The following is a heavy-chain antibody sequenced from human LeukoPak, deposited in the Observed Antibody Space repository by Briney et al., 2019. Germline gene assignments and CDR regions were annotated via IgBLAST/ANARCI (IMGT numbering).Heavy chain of an antibody. J-gene: IGHJ3*02. Sequence: GGSLRLSCAASGFTLSRNYMSWVRQAPGKGLEWVSVIYSGGSTYYADSVKGRFTISRDNSKNTLYLQMNSLRAEDTAVYYCARLRAWGAFDIWGQGTMVTVSS. D-gene: IGHD4-17*01. V-gene: IGHV3-66*02. CDR2: IYSGGST. CDR1: GFTLSRNY. CDR3: ARLRAWGAFDI.